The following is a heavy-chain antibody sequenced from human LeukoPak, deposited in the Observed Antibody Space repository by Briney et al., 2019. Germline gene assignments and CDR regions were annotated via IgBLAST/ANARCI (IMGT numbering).Heavy chain of an antibody. CDR3: ARGYSSGWYHPNYYYYGMDV. CDR2: INHSGST. V-gene: IGHV4-34*01. J-gene: IGHJ6*02. Sequence: SETLSLTCAVYGGSFSGYYWSWIRQPPGKGPEWIGEINHSGSTNYNPSLKSRVTISVDTSKNQFSLKLSSVTAADTAVYYCARGYSSGWYHPNYYYYGMDVWGQGTTVTVSS. CDR1: GGSFSGYY. D-gene: IGHD6-19*01.